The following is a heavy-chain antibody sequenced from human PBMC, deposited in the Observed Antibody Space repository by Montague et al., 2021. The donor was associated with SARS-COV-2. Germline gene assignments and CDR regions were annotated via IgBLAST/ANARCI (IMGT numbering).Heavy chain of an antibody. CDR3: ARDEGIVASYYCYGMDV. CDR1: GYTFTSYG. J-gene: IGHJ6*02. V-gene: IGHV1-18*01. D-gene: IGHD5-12*01. Sequence: SVMVSCKASGYTFTSYGISWVRQAPGQGLEWMGWISAYNGNTNYAQKLQGRVTMTTDTSTSTAYMELRSLRSDDTAVYYCARDEGIVASYYCYGMDVWGQGTTVTVSS. CDR2: ISAYNGNT.